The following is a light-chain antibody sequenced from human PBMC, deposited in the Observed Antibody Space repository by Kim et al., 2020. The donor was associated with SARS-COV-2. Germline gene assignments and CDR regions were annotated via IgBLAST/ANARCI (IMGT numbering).Light chain of an antibody. J-gene: IGKJ2*01. CDR1: QSISTV. CDR3: QQDNDWPPYT. V-gene: IGKV3-15*01. Sequence: VSPGERAPLVSSARQSISTVLAWDQQKPGQAPRLLIYGASTRATDIPARFSGSGSGTEFTLTISSLQSEDFAVYYCQQDNDWPPYTFGQGTKLEI. CDR2: GAS.